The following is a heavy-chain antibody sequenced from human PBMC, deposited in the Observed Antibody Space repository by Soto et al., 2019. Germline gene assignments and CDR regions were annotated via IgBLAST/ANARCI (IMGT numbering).Heavy chain of an antibody. CDR1: GFSFDDYG. CDR3: GTSRGSRLRYHFDS. V-gene: IGHV3-9*01. CDR2: ISWNSGTI. Sequence: EVQLVESGGGLVQPGRSLRLSCAASGFSFDDYGMHWVRQAPGKGLEWVSGISWNSGTIIYADSLKGRFTISRDNAKNSLYLQMNSLRAEDTALYYCGTSRGSRLRYHFDSWGQGTLVTVSS. D-gene: IGHD2-2*02. J-gene: IGHJ4*02.